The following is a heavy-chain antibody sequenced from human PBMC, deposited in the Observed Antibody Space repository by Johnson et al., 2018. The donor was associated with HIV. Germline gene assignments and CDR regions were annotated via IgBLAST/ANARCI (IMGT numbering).Heavy chain of an antibody. CDR3: AKDEIEVAAPWLAVDI. Sequence: QVQLVESGGGVVQPGRSLRLSCAASGFTFSSYGMHWVRQAPGKGLEWVAVIYYDGSIKYYAGSVKGRFTISRDNSKNTLYLQMNSLRAEDTALYYCAKDEIEVAAPWLAVDIWGQGTMVTVSS. J-gene: IGHJ3*02. D-gene: IGHD2-15*01. CDR2: IYYDGSIK. CDR1: GFTFSSYG. V-gene: IGHV3-33*06.